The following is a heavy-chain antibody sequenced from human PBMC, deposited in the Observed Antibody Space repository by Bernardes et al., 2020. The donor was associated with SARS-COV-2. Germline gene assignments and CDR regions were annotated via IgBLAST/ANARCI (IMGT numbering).Heavy chain of an antibody. CDR2: IKQDGSEK. V-gene: IGHV3-7*04. J-gene: IGHJ4*02. D-gene: IGHD3-22*01. CDR3: ARVLGRYSYYYDSSGYLDY. CDR1: GFTFSRYW. Sequence: GGSLRLSCAASGFTFSRYWMSWVRQAPGKGLEWVANIKQDGSEKYYVDSVKGRFTISRDNAKNSLYLQMNSLRAEDTAVYYCARVLGRYSYYYDSSGYLDYWGQGTLVTVSS.